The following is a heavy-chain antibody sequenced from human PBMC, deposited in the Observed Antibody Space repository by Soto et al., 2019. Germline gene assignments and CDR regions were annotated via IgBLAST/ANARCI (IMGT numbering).Heavy chain of an antibody. CDR3: GHRRRYDWNDGGWFAP. V-gene: IGHV2-5*01. J-gene: IGHJ5*02. D-gene: IGHD1-20*01. CDR2: IYWNDDK. CDR1: GFSLGTTGVG. Sequence: QITLKESGPTLVKPTQPLTLTCTFSGFSLGTTGVGAGCIRQPPGKTLQRLAFIYWNDDKRYTPSLKSRLTIIKDTSRTQVVHTVTDMDPVDTASESCGHRRRYDWNDGGWFAPWGQGTLVPVFS.